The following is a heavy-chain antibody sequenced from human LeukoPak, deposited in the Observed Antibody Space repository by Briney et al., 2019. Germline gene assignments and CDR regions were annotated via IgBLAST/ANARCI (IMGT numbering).Heavy chain of an antibody. CDR1: GLTFSNFP. CDR3: ATQSITLVVVISPFDY. J-gene: IGHJ4*02. V-gene: IGHV3-30*02. Sequence: GGSLRLSCAASGLTFSNFPMHWVRQAPGKGLEWVALIQDDDATTNYADSVRGRFTISRDNSKSTVYLQMNSLKPDDTAVYYCATQSITLVVVISPFDYWGQGTLVTVSS. CDR2: IQDDDATT. D-gene: IGHD3-22*01.